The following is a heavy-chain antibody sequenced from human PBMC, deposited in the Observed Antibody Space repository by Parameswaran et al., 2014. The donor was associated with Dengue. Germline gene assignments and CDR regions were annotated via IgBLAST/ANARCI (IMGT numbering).Heavy chain of an antibody. CDR3: ARDLIESYYDSSGYYYYYGMDV. CDR2: IIPIFGTA. Sequence: SWVRQAPGQGLEWMGGIIPIFGTANYAQKFQGRVTITADESTSTAYMELSSLRSEDTAVYYCARDLIESYYDSSGYYYYYGMDVWGQGTTVTVSS. D-gene: IGHD3-22*01. J-gene: IGHJ6*02. V-gene: IGHV1-69*01.